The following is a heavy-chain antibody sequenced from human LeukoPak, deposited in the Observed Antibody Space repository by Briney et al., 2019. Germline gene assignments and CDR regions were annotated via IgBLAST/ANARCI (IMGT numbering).Heavy chain of an antibody. Sequence: PSETLSLTCTVSGGSISSGNYYWGWIRQPPGKGLDWIASIHYSGTTYYNPSLKSRVTISVDTSKNHFSQKLSSATAADTAVYYCARGPTYQPIDSWGQGTLVTVSS. CDR3: ARGPTYQPIDS. J-gene: IGHJ4*02. D-gene: IGHD2-2*01. V-gene: IGHV4-39*02. CDR2: IHYSGTT. CDR1: GGSISSGNYY.